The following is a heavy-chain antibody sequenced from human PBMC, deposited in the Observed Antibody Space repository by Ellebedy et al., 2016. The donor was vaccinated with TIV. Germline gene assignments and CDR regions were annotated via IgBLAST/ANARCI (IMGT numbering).Heavy chain of an antibody. Sequence: PGGSLRLSCAASGINFSYYAMHWVRQAPGKGLEWVALISYDGSNIYYADSVKGRFTISRDDAKNMLYLDMRHLRDEDTAVYYCVREASIGGTVFFDHWGQGALVIVSS. J-gene: IGHJ4*02. V-gene: IGHV3-30-3*01. CDR1: GINFSYYA. CDR2: ISYDGSNI. CDR3: VREASIGGTVFFDH. D-gene: IGHD3-16*01.